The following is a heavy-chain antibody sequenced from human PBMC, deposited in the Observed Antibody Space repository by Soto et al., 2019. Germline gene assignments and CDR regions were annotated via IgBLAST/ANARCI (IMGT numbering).Heavy chain of an antibody. V-gene: IGHV1-18*01. D-gene: IGHD5-12*01. Sequence: ASVKVSCKASGYTFFTYDISWVRQAPGQGLEWMGWISTYSGDTKYAQKFQGRVTMTTDTPTTTAYLELRSLRSDDTAVYYCARHHGPTTSENWFDPWGQGTLVTVSS. J-gene: IGHJ5*02. CDR3: ARHHGPTTSENWFDP. CDR1: GYTFFTYD. CDR2: ISTYSGDT.